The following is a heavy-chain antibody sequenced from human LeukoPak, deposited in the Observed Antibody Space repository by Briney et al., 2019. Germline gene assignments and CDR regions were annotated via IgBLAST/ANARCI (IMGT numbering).Heavy chain of an antibody. CDR3: ARGGLGYCSGGSCYDAFDI. J-gene: IGHJ3*02. CDR1: GGTFSSYA. V-gene: IGHV1-69*15. Sequence: ASVKVSCKASGGTFSSYAISWVRQAPGQGLEWMGRIIPIFGTANYAQKFQGRVTITADESTSTAYMELSSLRSEDTAVYYCARGGLGYCSGGSCYDAFDIWGQGTMVTVSS. CDR2: IIPIFGTA. D-gene: IGHD2-15*01.